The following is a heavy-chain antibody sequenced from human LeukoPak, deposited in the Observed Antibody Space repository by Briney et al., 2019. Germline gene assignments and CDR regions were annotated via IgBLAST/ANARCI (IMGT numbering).Heavy chain of an antibody. CDR1: GFTVSSNY. V-gene: IGHV3-66*02. CDR3: ARTREQWQVLDY. D-gene: IGHD6-19*01. J-gene: IGHJ4*02. CDR2: IYSGGRT. Sequence: GGSLRLSCAASGFTVSSNYMSWVRQAPGKGLEWVSVIYSGGRTYYADSVKGRFTISRDNSKNMVYLQMNSLRVEDTAVYYCARTREQWQVLDYWGPGTLVTVSS.